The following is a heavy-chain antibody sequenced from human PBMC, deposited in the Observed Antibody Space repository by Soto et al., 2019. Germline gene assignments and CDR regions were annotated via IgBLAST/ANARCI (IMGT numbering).Heavy chain of an antibody. Sequence: SETLSLTCTVSGGSISSYYWSWIRQPPGKGLEWIGYIYYSGSTNYNPSLKSRVTISVDTSKNQFSLKLSSVTAADTAVYYCARVKQGVDWLDPRGQGTLVTVSS. D-gene: IGHD3-3*01. J-gene: IGHJ5*02. V-gene: IGHV4-59*01. CDR3: ARVKQGVDWLDP. CDR1: GGSISSYY. CDR2: IYYSGST.